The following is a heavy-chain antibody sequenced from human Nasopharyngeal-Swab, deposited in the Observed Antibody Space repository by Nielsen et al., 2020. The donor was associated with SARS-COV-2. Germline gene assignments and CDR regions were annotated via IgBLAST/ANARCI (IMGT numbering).Heavy chain of an antibody. CDR2: ISGSGGSI. J-gene: IGHJ4*02. CDR3: AKDLRVGVVIIAGNFDY. CDR1: GFTFSSYA. V-gene: IGHV3-23*01. Sequence: GESLKISCAASGFTFSSYAMSWVRQAPGKGLEWVSAISGSGGSIYYADSVKGRFTISRDNSKNTLYLQMNSLRAEDTAVYYCAKDLRVGVVIIAGNFDYWGQGTLVTVSS. D-gene: IGHD3-3*01.